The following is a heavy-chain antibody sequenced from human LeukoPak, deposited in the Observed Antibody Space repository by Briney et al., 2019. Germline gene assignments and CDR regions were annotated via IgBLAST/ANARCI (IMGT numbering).Heavy chain of an antibody. CDR3: ARLRWQLVGPYFDY. Sequence: SETLSLTCSFSGDSISTYYWSWIRQSPGRGLEWIGHIYSSGNTDYNSSLKSRVTISVDTSKSQFSLRLSSVTATDTAVYYCARLRWQLVGPYFDYWGQGILVTVSS. D-gene: IGHD1-26*01. CDR2: IYSSGNT. V-gene: IGHV4-59*01. J-gene: IGHJ4*02. CDR1: GDSISTYY.